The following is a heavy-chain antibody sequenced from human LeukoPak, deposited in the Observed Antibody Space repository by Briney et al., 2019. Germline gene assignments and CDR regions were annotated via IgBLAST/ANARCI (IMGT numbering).Heavy chain of an antibody. CDR1: GGSISTSSYY. D-gene: IGHD3-22*01. Sequence: SETLSLTRTVSGGSISTSSYYWGWIRQPPGKGLEWLGSIYYGGSTYYNPSLKSRVTISVDTSKNQFSLKLTSVTAADTAIYYCARDTSGYYSFDYWGQGTLLTVSS. CDR3: ARDTSGYYSFDY. V-gene: IGHV4-39*01. J-gene: IGHJ4*02. CDR2: IYYGGST.